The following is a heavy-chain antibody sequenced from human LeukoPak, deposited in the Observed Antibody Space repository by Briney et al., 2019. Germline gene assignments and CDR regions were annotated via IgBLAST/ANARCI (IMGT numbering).Heavy chain of an antibody. V-gene: IGHV4-38-2*01. J-gene: IGHJ4*02. CDR3: ARHRALRLNLDY. CDR2: IYHSGST. CDR1: GYSISSGYY. Sequence: PSETLSLTCAVSGYSISSGYYWGWIRQPPGKGLEWIGSIYHSGSTYYNPSLKSRVTISVDTSKNQFSLKLSSVTAAVTAVYYCARHRALRLNLDYWGQGTLVTVSS.